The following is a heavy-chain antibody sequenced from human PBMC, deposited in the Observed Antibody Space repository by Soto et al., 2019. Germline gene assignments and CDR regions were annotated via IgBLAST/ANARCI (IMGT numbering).Heavy chain of an antibody. D-gene: IGHD6-19*01. Sequence: QVQLVQSGAEVKKPGASVKVSCKASGYTFTSYGISWVRQAPGQGLEWRGWISAYNGNKNYAQKLQGRVTMTTDTSTSTAYMELRSLRSDDTAGYYCARVRGIAVAVNNWFDPGVQGTLVTVSS. J-gene: IGHJ5*02. CDR3: ARVRGIAVAVNNWFDP. CDR1: GYTFTSYG. V-gene: IGHV1-18*01. CDR2: ISAYNGNK.